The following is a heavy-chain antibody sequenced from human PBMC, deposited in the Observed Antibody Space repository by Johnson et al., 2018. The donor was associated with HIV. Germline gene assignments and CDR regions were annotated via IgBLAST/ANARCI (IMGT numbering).Heavy chain of an antibody. V-gene: IGHV3-64*01. CDR3: ARDPLENDYIWGQGAFDV. CDR1: RFTFSSYA. D-gene: IGHD3-16*01. J-gene: IGHJ3*01. CDR2: ISSNGGST. Sequence: VQLVESGGGLVQPGGSLRLSCAASRFTFSSYAIHWVRQAPGKGLEYVSAISSNGGSTYYANSVKGRFTISRDNSKNTLYLQMGSLRAEDMAVDYCARDPLENDYIWGQGAFDVWGQGTLVTVSA.